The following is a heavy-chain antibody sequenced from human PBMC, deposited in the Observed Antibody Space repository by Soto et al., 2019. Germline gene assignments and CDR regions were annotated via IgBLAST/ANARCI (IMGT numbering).Heavy chain of an antibody. CDR1: GYTFTSYA. CDR2: INAGNGNT. D-gene: IGHD2-15*01. Sequence: QVQLLQSGAEVKKPGASVKVSCKASGYTFTSYAMHWVRQAPGQRLEWMGWINAGNGNTKYSQKFQGRVTITRDTSASTAYMELSSLRSEDTSMYYCARGPGGPDGPGDYWGQGTLVTVSS. J-gene: IGHJ4*02. V-gene: IGHV1-3*01. CDR3: ARGPGGPDGPGDY.